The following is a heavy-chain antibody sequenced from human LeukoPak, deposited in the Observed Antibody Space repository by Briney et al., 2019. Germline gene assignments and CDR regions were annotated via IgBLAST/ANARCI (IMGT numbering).Heavy chain of an antibody. CDR3: AKVGGVPAAIGYYMDV. CDR2: ISSSSNTI. Sequence: GGSLRLSCAASGFTFTGYSMNWVRQAPGKGLEWVSYISSSSNTIRYAGSVKGRFTISRDNAKNSLYLQMNSLRAEDTAVYYCAKVGGVPAAIGYYMDVWGKGTTVTVSS. V-gene: IGHV3-48*04. CDR1: GFTFTGYS. J-gene: IGHJ6*03. D-gene: IGHD2-2*01.